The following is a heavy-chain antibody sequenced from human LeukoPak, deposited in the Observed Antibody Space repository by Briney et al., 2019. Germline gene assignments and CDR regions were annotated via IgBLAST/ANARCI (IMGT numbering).Heavy chain of an antibody. Sequence: GGSLRLSCAASGFTFSSYSMNWVRQAPGKGLEWVSSISSSSSYIYYADSVKGRFTISRDNAKNSLYLQMNSLRAEDTAVYYCAISIDYGGNSYPDYWGQGTLVTVSS. D-gene: IGHD4-23*01. CDR1: GFTFSSYS. V-gene: IGHV3-21*01. CDR3: AISIDYGGNSYPDY. CDR2: ISSSSSYI. J-gene: IGHJ4*02.